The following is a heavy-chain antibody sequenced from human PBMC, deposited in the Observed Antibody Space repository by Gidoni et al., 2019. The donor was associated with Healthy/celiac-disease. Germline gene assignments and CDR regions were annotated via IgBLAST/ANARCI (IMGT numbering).Heavy chain of an antibody. V-gene: IGHV3-48*01. CDR3: ARTYYYDSSGYRGVDWFDP. D-gene: IGHD3-22*01. J-gene: IGHJ5*02. CDR1: GFTFSSYS. Sequence: EVQLVASGGGLVQPGGSLRLSCAASGFTFSSYSMNWVRQDPGKGLEWVSYISSSSSTIYYADSVKGRFTISRDNAKNSLYLQMNSLRAEDTAVYYCARTYYYDSSGYRGVDWFDPWGQGTLVTVSS. CDR2: ISSSSSTI.